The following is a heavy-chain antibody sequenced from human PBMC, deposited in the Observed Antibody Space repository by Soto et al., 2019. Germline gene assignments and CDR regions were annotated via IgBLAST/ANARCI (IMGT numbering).Heavy chain of an antibody. Sequence: GGSLRLSCAASGFTFSRYAMTWVRQAPGKGLEWVSSISGSGGSTYYTNSVKGRFTISRDNSKNMMYLQMNSLRAEDAATYYRSKWYNDYAVSVKSRITINPDTSKNQFSLQLNSVTPEDTAVYYCAREAFPYCSSTSCSRRESGMDVWGQGTTVTVSS. J-gene: IGHJ6*02. V-gene: IGHV3-23*01. CDR2: ISGSGGST. CDR3: SKWYNDYAVSVKSRITINPDTSKNQFSLQLNSVTPEDTAVYYCAREAFPYCSSTSCSRRESGMDV. D-gene: IGHD3-16*01. CDR1: GFTFSRYA.